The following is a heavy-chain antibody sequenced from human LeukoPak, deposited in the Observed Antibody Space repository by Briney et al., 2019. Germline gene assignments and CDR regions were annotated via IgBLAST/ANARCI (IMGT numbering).Heavy chain of an antibody. V-gene: IGHV1-18*01. CDR2: ISAYNGNT. CDR3: ARFRVGGSGSYYPPFDP. D-gene: IGHD3-10*01. Sequence: ASVKVPCKASGGTFSNYAISWVRQAPGQGLEWMGWISAYNGNTNYAQKLQGRVTMTTDTSTSTAYMELRSLRSDDTAVYYCARFRVGGSGSYYPPFDPWGQGTLVTVSS. CDR1: GGTFSNYA. J-gene: IGHJ5*02.